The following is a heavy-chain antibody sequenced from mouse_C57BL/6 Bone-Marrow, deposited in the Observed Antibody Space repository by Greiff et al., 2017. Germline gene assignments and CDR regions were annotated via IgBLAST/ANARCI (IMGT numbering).Heavy chain of an antibody. CDR3: ARITTARAMDY. CDR2: INPGSGGT. D-gene: IGHD1-2*01. V-gene: IGHV1-54*01. J-gene: IGHJ4*01. CDR1: GYAFTNYL. Sequence: LQESGAELVRPGTSVKVSCKASGYAFTNYLIEWVKQRPGQGLEWIGVINPGSGGTNYNEKFKGKATLTADKSSSTAYMQLSSLTSEDSAVYFCARITTARAMDYWGQGTSVTVSS.